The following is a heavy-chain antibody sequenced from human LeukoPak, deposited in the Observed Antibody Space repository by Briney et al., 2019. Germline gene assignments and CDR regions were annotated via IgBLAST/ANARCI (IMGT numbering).Heavy chain of an antibody. Sequence: GASVKVSCKASGGTFSSYAISWVRQAPGKGLEYVSAISSNGDSTYSANCVKGRFIISRDNSKNMLYLQMGSLRPEDMAMYYCARPGRDGYNYDAFDIWGQGTMVTVSS. CDR1: GGTFSSYA. D-gene: IGHD5-24*01. CDR3: ARPGRDGYNYDAFDI. V-gene: IGHV3-64*01. J-gene: IGHJ3*02. CDR2: ISSNGDST.